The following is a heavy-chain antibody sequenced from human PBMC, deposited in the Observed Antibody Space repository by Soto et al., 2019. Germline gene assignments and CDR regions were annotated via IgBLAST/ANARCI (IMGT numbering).Heavy chain of an antibody. Sequence: QVQLVESAGGVVQPGGSLRLSCSASGFTFSDYAMHWVRQAPGKGLEWVATVSSDGNRKYYATSVKGRFAISKDNSRGTLFLQMDSLRADDTAVYYCTKVETSGRGPTFSCHIWGQGTMVTVSS. J-gene: IGHJ3*02. V-gene: IGHV3-30*18. CDR2: VSSDGNRK. CDR1: GFTFSDYA. D-gene: IGHD6-19*01. CDR3: TKVETSGRGPTFSCHI.